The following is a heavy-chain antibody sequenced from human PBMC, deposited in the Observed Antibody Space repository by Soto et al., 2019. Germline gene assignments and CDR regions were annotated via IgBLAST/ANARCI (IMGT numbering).Heavy chain of an antibody. Sequence: QVQLVESGGGVVQPGRSLRLSCAASGFTFSSYGMHWVRQAPGKGLEWVAVISYDGSNKYYADSVKCRFTISRDNSKNTLYLQMNSLRAEYTAVYYCAKEYYDILTGYYDGDYYGMDVWGQGTTVTVSS. V-gene: IGHV3-30*18. CDR3: AKEYYDILTGYYDGDYYGMDV. J-gene: IGHJ6*02. CDR2: ISYDGSNK. CDR1: GFTFSSYG. D-gene: IGHD3-9*01.